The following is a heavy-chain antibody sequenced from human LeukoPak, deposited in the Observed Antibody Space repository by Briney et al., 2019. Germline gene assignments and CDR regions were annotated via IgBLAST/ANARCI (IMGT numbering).Heavy chain of an antibody. J-gene: IGHJ4*02. CDR3: AKGDGSGSYYNVPYFDY. CDR1: GFTFSSFG. V-gene: IGHV3-30*18. CDR2: ISYDGSNK. D-gene: IGHD3-10*01. Sequence: GGSLRLSCAASGFTFSSFGLHWVRQAPGKGLGWVAVISYDGSNKYYADSVKGRFTISRDNSKNTLYLQMNSLRAEDTAVYYCAKGDGSGSYYNVPYFDYWGQGTLVTVSS.